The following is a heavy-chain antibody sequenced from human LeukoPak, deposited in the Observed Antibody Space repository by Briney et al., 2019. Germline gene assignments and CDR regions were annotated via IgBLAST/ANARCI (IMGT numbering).Heavy chain of an antibody. CDR1: GFTFSSYS. J-gene: IGHJ4*02. Sequence: GGSLRLSCAASGFTFSSYSMNWVRQAPGKGLEWVSSISSSSSYIYYADSVKGRFTISRDNAKNSLYLQMNSLRAEDTAVYYCARDFSGYDPIDYWGQGTLVTVSS. D-gene: IGHD5-12*01. CDR2: ISSSSSYI. CDR3: ARDFSGYDPIDY. V-gene: IGHV3-21*01.